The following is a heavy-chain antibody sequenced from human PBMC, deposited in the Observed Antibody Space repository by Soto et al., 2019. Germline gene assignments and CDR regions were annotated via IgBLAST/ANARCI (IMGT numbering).Heavy chain of an antibody. CDR2: IYYTGST. Sequence: IRQPPGKGLEWIGYIYYTGSTYYNPSLKSRVTISVDTSKNQFSLKLSSVTAADTAVYYCARVQKGGILSPWGQGTLVTVSS. V-gene: IGHV4-30-4*01. D-gene: IGHD2-15*01. CDR3: ARVQKGGILSP. J-gene: IGHJ5*02.